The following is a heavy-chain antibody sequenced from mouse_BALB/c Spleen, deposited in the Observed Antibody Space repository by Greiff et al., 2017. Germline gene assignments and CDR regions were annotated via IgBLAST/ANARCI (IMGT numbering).Heavy chain of an antibody. Sequence: EVQLQQSGPGLVKPSQSLSLTCSVTGYSITSGYYWNWIRQFPGNKLEWMGYISYDGSNNYNPSLKNRISITRDTSKNQFFLKLNSVTTEDTATYYCARRSAYWGQGTLVTVSA. J-gene: IGHJ3*01. CDR2: ISYDGSN. CDR1: GYSITSGYY. CDR3: ARRSAY. V-gene: IGHV3-6*02.